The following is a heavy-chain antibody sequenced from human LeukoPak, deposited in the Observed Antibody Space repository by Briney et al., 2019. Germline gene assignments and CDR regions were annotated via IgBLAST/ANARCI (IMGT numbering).Heavy chain of an antibody. J-gene: IGHJ6*02. CDR1: GGTITSYA. D-gene: IGHD2-15*01. V-gene: IGHV1-69*13. Sequence: SVKVSCKASGGTITSYAISWLRQAPGQGLEWMGGIIPIFGTASYPQKFQDRLTITADESTSTAYMELSSLRFEDTAVYYCASRYSSSDSCHSSTYYYYGMDVWGQGTTVTVSS. CDR3: ASRYSSSDSCHSSTYYYYGMDV. CDR2: IIPIFGTA.